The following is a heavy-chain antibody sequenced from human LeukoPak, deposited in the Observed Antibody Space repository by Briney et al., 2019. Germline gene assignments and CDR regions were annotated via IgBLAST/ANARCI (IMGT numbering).Heavy chain of an antibody. CDR3: AKTLYSYGYDLFEFDP. CDR2: ISGSGGST. V-gene: IGHV3-23*01. CDR1: GFTFSGYA. D-gene: IGHD5-18*01. J-gene: IGHJ5*02. Sequence: GGSLRLSCAASGFTFSGYAMSWVRQAPGKGLEWVSAISGSGGSTYYADSVKGRFTISRDNSKNTLYLQMNSLRAEDTAVYYCAKTLYSYGYDLFEFDPWGQGTLVTVSS.